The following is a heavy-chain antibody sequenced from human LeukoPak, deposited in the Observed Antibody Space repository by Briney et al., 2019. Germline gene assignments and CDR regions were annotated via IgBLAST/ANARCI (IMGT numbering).Heavy chain of an antibody. CDR1: GFTFSSYS. CDR2: ISSSSSYI. D-gene: IGHD6-19*01. J-gene: IGHJ4*02. CDR3: ARDIGAGAVAGEIDY. V-gene: IGHV3-21*01. Sequence: GGSLRLSCAASGFTFSSYSMNWVRQAPGKGLEWVSSISSSSSYIYYADSVKGRFTISRDNAKNSLCLQMNSLRAEDTAVYYCARDIGAGAVAGEIDYWGQGTLVTVSS.